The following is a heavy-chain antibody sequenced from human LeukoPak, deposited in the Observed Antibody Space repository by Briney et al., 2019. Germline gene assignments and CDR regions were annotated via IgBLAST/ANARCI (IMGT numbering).Heavy chain of an antibody. V-gene: IGHV4-39*07. J-gene: IGHJ4*02. CDR2: IYYSGST. Sequence: PSETLSLTCTVSGGSISSSSYYWGWIRQPPGKGLEWIGSIYYSGSTYYNPSLKSRVTISVDTSKNQFSLKLSSVTDADTAVYYCARRLKRYRRVGPYCGGDCYSTGSLGSGESGLGYWGQGTLVTVSS. D-gene: IGHD2-21*02. CDR1: GGSISSSSYY. CDR3: ARRLKRYRRVGPYCGGDCYSTGSLGSGESGLGY.